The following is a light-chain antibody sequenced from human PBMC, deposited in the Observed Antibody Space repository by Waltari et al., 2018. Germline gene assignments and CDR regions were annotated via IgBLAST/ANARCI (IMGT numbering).Light chain of an antibody. Sequence: QSVLPQPPSASGTPGQRVTISCSGNSSNVGSIYVYWYKQLPGTAPQLLIYRDNPRPSGVPDRFSGSKSGTSASLAISGLRSEDEADYYCAAWDHNLGNYVFGTGTKVTVL. CDR2: RDN. CDR3: AAWDHNLGNYV. J-gene: IGLJ1*01. CDR1: SSNVGSIY. V-gene: IGLV1-47*01.